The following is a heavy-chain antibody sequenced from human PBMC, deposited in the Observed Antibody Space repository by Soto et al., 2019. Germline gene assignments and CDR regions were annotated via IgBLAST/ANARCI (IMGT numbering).Heavy chain of an antibody. CDR2: INYSGST. J-gene: IGHJ5*02. CDR1: GGSISSGGYY. V-gene: IGHV4-31*03. D-gene: IGHD6-6*01. Sequence: SETLSLTCTVSGGSISSGGYYWSWIRQHPGKGLEWIGYINYSGSTFYNPSLKSRLTISVDTSKNQFSLKLTSLTAADTAVYYCARYISSPGAHWFDPWGQGTLVTVSS. CDR3: ARYISSPGAHWFDP.